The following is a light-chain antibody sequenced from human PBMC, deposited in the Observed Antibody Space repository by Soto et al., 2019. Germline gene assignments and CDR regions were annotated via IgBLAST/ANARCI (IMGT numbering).Light chain of an antibody. J-gene: IGLJ1*01. CDR2: SNN. CDR3: AAWDDSLNGYV. CDR1: SSNIGSNT. V-gene: IGLV1-44*01. Sequence: QSVLTQPPSASGTPGQRVIISCSGSSSNIGSNTVNWYQQLPGTAPKLLIYSNNQRPSGVPDRFSGSKSGTSASLAISGLQSEDEADYYCAAWDDSLNGYVLGTGTKVTVL.